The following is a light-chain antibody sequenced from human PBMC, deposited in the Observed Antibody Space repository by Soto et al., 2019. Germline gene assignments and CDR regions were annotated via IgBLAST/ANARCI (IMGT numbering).Light chain of an antibody. CDR2: AVS. CDR1: QSISSY. J-gene: IGKJ1*01. CDR3: LQHHSYPQT. V-gene: IGKV1-17*01. Sequence: DIQMTQSPSSLSASVGDRVTITCRASQSISSYLNWDRRKPGKGPKRLIYAVSSLQSEVPSRFSGSGSGTEFTLTISSLQPEDVATYYCLQHHSYPQTFGQGTKVDIK.